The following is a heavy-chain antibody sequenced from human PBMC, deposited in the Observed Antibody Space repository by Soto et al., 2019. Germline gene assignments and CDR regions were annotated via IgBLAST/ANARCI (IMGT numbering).Heavy chain of an antibody. Sequence: GGSLRLSCEASGFTFSSYAMTWVRQAPGKGLEWVSGISVSGGSTYYADSVKGRFTISRDNSKNTLYLEMNSLRAEDTAVYYCAKSAVAGTWPLGYWGQGTLVTLSS. D-gene: IGHD6-13*01. CDR2: ISVSGGST. V-gene: IGHV3-23*01. J-gene: IGHJ4*02. CDR1: GFTFSSYA. CDR3: AKSAVAGTWPLGY.